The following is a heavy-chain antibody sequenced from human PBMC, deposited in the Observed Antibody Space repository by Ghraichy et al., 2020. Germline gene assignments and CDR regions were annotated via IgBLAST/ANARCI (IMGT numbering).Heavy chain of an antibody. CDR3: ARGNSGSYGMDV. Sequence: GGSLRLSCAASGFTFSFYGMHWVRQAPGKGLEWVALIWYDGSNKYYADSVKGRFTISRDNSKNTLYLQMNSLRAEDTAVYYCARGNSGSYGMDVWGQGTTVTVSS. J-gene: IGHJ6*02. D-gene: IGHD1-26*01. CDR2: IWYDGSNK. V-gene: IGHV3-33*01. CDR1: GFTFSFYG.